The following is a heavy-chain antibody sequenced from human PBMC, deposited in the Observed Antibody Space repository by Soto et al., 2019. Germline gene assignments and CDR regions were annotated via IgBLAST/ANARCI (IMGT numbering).Heavy chain of an antibody. CDR3: ARWWYGGDGIWGKAILYYYGMDV. D-gene: IGHD2-15*01. CDR2: ISAYNGNT. J-gene: IGHJ6*02. Sequence: QVQLVQSGAEVKKPGASVKVSCKASGYTFTSYGISWVRQAPGQGLEWMGWISAYNGNTNYAQKLQGRVTMTTDTSTSTAYMELRILRSDDTAVYYCARWWYGGDGIWGKAILYYYGMDVWGQGTTVTVSS. CDR1: GYTFTSYG. V-gene: IGHV1-18*01.